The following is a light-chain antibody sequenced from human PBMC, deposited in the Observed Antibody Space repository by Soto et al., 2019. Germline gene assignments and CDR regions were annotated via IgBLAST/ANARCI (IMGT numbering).Light chain of an antibody. J-gene: IGLJ1*01. Sequence: QSALTQPASVSGSPGQSITISCTGTSSDVSTNNYVSWYQQHPGKAPKLMIHEVTNRPSGVSNRFSGSKSGNTASLTISGLQAEDEADYYCCSYTSSSTLVFGTGTKVTVL. CDR3: CSYTSSSTLV. CDR2: EVT. V-gene: IGLV2-14*01. CDR1: SSDVSTNNY.